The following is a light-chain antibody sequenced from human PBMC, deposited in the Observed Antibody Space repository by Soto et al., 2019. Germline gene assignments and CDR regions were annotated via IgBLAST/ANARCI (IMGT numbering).Light chain of an antibody. CDR3: QQLYDTPQT. J-gene: IGKJ2*01. CDR2: GAS. V-gene: IGKV3-15*01. Sequence: EIVMTQSPATLSVSPGERATLSCRASQSVYNNLAWYQQKPGQAPRLLIYGASTRATGIPARFSGSGSGTEFTLTISSLQSEDVAIYYCQQLYDTPQTFGQGTKVEIK. CDR1: QSVYNN.